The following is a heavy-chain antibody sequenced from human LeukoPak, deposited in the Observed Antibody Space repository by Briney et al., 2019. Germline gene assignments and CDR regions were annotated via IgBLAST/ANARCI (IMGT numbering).Heavy chain of an antibody. D-gene: IGHD6-13*01. Sequence: SETLSLTCTVSGGSLSSYYWSWIRQPPGKGLEWIGYIYYSGSTNYNPSLKSRVTISVDTSKNQFSLKLSSVTAADTAVYYCARVSNSSSWYLGYYYYGMDVWGQGTTVTVSS. CDR1: GGSLSSYY. CDR2: IYYSGST. V-gene: IGHV4-59*01. CDR3: ARVSNSSSWYLGYYYYGMDV. J-gene: IGHJ6*02.